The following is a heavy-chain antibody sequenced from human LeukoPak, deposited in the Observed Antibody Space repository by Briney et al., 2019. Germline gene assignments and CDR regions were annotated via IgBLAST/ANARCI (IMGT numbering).Heavy chain of an antibody. CDR1: GYSFTSYW. V-gene: IGHV5-51*01. CDR2: IWPDDSDK. J-gene: IGHJ4*02. D-gene: IGHD5-24*01. Sequence: GESLKISCKGSGYSFTSYWIGWVRQVPGKGLEWMGLIWPDDSDKRYSPSFQGQVTISADRSISTAYLQWSSLKASDTAMYYCARQGKDGYRVVDYWGQGTLVTVSS. CDR3: ARQGKDGYRVVDY.